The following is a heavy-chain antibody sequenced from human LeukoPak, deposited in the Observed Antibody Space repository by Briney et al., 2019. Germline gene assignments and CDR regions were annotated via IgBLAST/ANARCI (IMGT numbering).Heavy chain of an antibody. CDR3: ARDGGGYYYDSSGYYPYFDY. J-gene: IGHJ4*02. Sequence: ASVKVSCKASGYTFTSYGISWVRQAPGQGLEWMGWISAYNGNTNYAQKLQGRVTMTTDTSTSTDYMELRSLRSDDTAVYYCARDGGGYYYDSSGYYPYFDYWGQGTLVTVSS. D-gene: IGHD3-22*01. CDR1: GYTFTSYG. CDR2: ISAYNGNT. V-gene: IGHV1-18*01.